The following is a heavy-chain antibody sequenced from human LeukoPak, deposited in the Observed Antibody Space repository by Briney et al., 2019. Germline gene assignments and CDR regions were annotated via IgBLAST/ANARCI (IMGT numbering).Heavy chain of an antibody. Sequence: EASVKVSCKASGYTFTSYGISWVRQAPGQGLEWMGRIIPILGIANYAQKFQGRVTITADKSTSTAYMELSSLRSEDTAVYYCAERDYDFWSGPLKYGMDVWGQGTTVTVSS. V-gene: IGHV1-69*04. D-gene: IGHD3-3*01. CDR2: IIPILGIA. J-gene: IGHJ6*02. CDR1: GYTFTSYG. CDR3: AERDYDFWSGPLKYGMDV.